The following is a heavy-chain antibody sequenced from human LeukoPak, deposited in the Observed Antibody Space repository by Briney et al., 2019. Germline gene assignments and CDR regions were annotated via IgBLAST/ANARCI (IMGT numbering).Heavy chain of an antibody. J-gene: IGHJ4*02. CDR3: ARVGGIAAAGTEKVYDY. V-gene: IGHV1-2*02. D-gene: IGHD6-13*01. Sequence: ASVKVSRKASGYTFTGYYMHWVRQAPGQGLEWMGWINPNSGGTNYAQKFQGRVTMTRDTSISTAYMELSRLRSDDTAVYYCARVGGIAAAGTEKVYDYWGQGTLVTVSS. CDR1: GYTFTGYY. CDR2: INPNSGGT.